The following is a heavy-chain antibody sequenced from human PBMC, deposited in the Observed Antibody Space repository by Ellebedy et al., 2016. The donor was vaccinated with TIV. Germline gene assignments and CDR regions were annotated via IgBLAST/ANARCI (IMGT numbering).Heavy chain of an antibody. CDR2: ISYDGSNK. Sequence: GESLKISXAASGFTFSSYAMHWVRQAPGKGLEWVAVISYDGSNKYYADSVKGRFTISRDNSKNTLYLQMNSLRAEDTAVYYCANSGPAPGYSYDYDDYWGQGTLVTVSS. CDR3: ANSGPAPGYSYDYDDY. CDR1: GFTFSSYA. V-gene: IGHV3-30-3*01. J-gene: IGHJ4*02. D-gene: IGHD5-18*01.